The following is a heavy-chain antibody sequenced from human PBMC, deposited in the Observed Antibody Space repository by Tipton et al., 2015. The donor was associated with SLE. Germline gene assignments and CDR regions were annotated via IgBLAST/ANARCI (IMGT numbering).Heavy chain of an antibody. CDR1: GGSISGYY. Sequence: TLSLTCTVFGGSISGYYWSWIRQPPGKGLESIGYIYYSGSTNYNPSLKSRVTISGDMSKNQFSLRVNSVTAADTAVYYCAVNVVVKVQVDYWGPGALVTVSS. CDR3: AVNVVVKVQVDY. V-gene: IGHV4-59*12. J-gene: IGHJ4*02. D-gene: IGHD2-21*01. CDR2: IYYSGST.